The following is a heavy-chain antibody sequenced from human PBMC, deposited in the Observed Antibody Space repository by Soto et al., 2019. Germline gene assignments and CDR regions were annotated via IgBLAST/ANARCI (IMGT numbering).Heavy chain of an antibody. V-gene: IGHV3-7*03. J-gene: IGHJ5*02. CDR2: IKQDGSEK. CDR3: ARVIVAATRSWFDP. Sequence: PGGSLRLSCAASGFTFSSYWMSWVRQAPGKGLEWVANIKQDGSEKYYVDSVKGRFTISRDNAKNSLYLQMNSLRAEDTAVYYCARVIVAATRSWFDPWGQGTLVTVSS. CDR1: GFTFSSYW. D-gene: IGHD2-15*01.